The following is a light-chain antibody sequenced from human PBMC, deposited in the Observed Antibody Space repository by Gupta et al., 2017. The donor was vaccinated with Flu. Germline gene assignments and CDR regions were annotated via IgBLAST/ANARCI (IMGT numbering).Light chain of an antibody. CDR3: MQGSHWSCA. J-gene: IGKJ1*01. Sequence: VNLGQPASISCRASQVLVYSEGNTAVQCVQQRTGPSPRRLIYKVSYRDAGGPDRVSGSGSGTDFIMKISSVEAEDGGIDFCMQGSHWSCAFGHGTTVEIK. CDR1: QVLVYSEGNTA. CDR2: KVS. V-gene: IGKV2-30*01.